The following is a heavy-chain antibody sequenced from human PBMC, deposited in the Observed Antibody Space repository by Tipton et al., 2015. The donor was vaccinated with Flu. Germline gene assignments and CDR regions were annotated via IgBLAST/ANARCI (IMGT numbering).Heavy chain of an antibody. Sequence: QVQLVQSGAEVKKPGSSVKVSCKASGGTFSSYAISWVRQAPGQGLEWMGRISAHSGFTKFAENLQDRVTMTTDTSTSTAYMELRSLRSDDTAVYYCARGSGYAGDHWGQGTLVTVSS. J-gene: IGHJ5*02. V-gene: IGHV1-18*01. CDR1: GGTFSSYA. CDR3: ARGSGYAGDH. CDR2: ISAHSGFT. D-gene: IGHD5-12*01.